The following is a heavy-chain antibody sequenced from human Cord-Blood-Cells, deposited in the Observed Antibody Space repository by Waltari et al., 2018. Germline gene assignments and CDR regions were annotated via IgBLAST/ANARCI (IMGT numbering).Heavy chain of an antibody. Sequence: QVQLVQSGAEVKKPGASVKVSCKASGYTFTSYAMHWVRQAPGKRLEWMGWINAGNGNTKYSQKFQGRVTITRDTSASTAYMELSSLRSEDTAVYYCARVLGSCSSTSCYLNWFDPWGQGTLVTVSS. V-gene: IGHV1-3*01. CDR3: ARVLGSCSSTSCYLNWFDP. CDR1: GYTFTSYA. D-gene: IGHD2-2*01. J-gene: IGHJ5*02. CDR2: INAGNGNT.